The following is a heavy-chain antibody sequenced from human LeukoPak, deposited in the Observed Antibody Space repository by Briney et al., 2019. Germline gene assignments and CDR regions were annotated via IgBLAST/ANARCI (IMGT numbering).Heavy chain of an antibody. CDR2: ISGSGGST. D-gene: IGHD1-1*01. CDR3: AKAEGVYGTTSFDY. V-gene: IGHV3-23*01. Sequence: PGGSLRLSCAASGFTFSSYEMNWVRQAPGKGLEWVSAISGSGGSTYYADSVKGRFTISRDNSKNTLYLQMNSLRAEDTAVYYCAKAEGVYGTTSFDYWGQGTLVTVSS. J-gene: IGHJ4*02. CDR1: GFTFSSYE.